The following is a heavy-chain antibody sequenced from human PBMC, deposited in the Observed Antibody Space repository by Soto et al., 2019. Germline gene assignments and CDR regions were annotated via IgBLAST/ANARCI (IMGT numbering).Heavy chain of an antibody. V-gene: IGHV4-39*01. J-gene: IGHJ4*02. D-gene: IGHD5-18*01. CDR2: IYYSGST. CDR1: GGSIISSSYY. CDR3: ARVDTAADY. Sequence: PSETLSLTCTVSGGSIISSSYYWGWIRQPPGKGLEWIGSIYYSGSTYYNPSLKSRVTISVDTSKNQFSLKLSSVTAADTAVYYCARVDTAADYWGQGTLVTVSS.